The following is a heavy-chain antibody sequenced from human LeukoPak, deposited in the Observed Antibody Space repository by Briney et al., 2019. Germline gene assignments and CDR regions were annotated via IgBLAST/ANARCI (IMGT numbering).Heavy chain of an antibody. J-gene: IGHJ4*02. D-gene: IGHD1-26*01. CDR3: AKPSGSGVDY. Sequence: GGSLRLSCAASRFTFRNYAMHWVRQAPGKGLEWVAFIRSDGYHTYYADSVKGRFTITRDNSKNTLYLQMNSLRLEDMALYYCAKPSGSGVDYWGRGTRVTVSS. CDR2: IRSDGYHT. V-gene: IGHV3-30*02. CDR1: RFTFRNYA.